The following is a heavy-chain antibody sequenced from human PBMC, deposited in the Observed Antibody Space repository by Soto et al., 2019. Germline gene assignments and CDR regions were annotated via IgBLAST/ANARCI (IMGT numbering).Heavy chain of an antibody. D-gene: IGHD6-6*01. CDR1: GYSFTSYW. Sequence: GESLKISCKGSGYSFTSYWIGWVRQMPGKGLEWMGIIYPGDSDTRYSPSFQGQVTISADKSISTAYLQWSSLKASDTAMYYCARRGRGYSSSPLQFDPWGQGTLVTVSS. CDR2: IYPGDSDT. V-gene: IGHV5-51*01. CDR3: ARRGRGYSSSPLQFDP. J-gene: IGHJ5*02.